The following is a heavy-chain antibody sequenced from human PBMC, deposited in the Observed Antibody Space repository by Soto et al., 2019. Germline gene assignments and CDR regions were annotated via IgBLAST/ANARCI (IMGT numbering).Heavy chain of an antibody. CDR2: IIPIFGTA. CDR1: GGTFSSYA. J-gene: IGHJ6*02. Sequence: ASVKVSCKASGGTFSSYAISWVRQAPGQGLEWMGGIIPIFGTANYAQKFQGRVTITADESTSTAYMELSSLRSEDTAVYYCAREGVWGSARYYYYGMDVWGQGTTVTVSS. CDR3: AREGVWGSARYYYYGMDV. D-gene: IGHD6-6*01. V-gene: IGHV1-69*13.